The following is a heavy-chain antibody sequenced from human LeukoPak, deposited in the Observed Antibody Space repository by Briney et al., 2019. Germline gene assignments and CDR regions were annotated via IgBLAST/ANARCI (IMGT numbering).Heavy chain of an antibody. Sequence: GGSLRLSCVASEFNARYTYMTWVRQAPGKGLEWISVIYRGGYTNYADSVKGRFTISSDNPKRTLYLQMNSLSAEDTATYYCAIGSTVFHARRWGQGTRVTVSS. D-gene: IGHD4-17*01. CDR2: IYRGGYT. CDR3: AIGSTVFHARR. J-gene: IGHJ4*02. V-gene: IGHV3-53*01. CDR1: EFNARYTY.